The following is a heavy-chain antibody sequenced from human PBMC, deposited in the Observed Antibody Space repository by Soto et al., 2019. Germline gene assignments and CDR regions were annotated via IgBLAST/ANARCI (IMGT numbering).Heavy chain of an antibody. J-gene: IGHJ3*02. D-gene: IGHD3-16*02. V-gene: IGHV3-48*01. CDR2: ISSSSSTI. CDR1: GFTFSNHS. CDR3: ARDILASYDYIWGSYRYTRLRGAFDI. Sequence: GGSLRLSCAASGFTFSNHSMNWVRQAQGKGLEWVSYISSSSSTIYYADSVKGRFTISRDNAKNSLYLQMNSLRAEDTAVYYCARDILASYDYIWGSYRYTRLRGAFDIWGQGTMVTVSS.